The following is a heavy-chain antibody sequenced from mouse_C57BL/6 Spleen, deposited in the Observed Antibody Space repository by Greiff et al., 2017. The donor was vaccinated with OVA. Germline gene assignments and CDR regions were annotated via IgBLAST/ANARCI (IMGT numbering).Heavy chain of an antibody. CDR1: GYPFPSYW. Sequence: QVQLQQPGTELVKPGASVKLSCKASGYPFPSYWMHWVKQRPGQGLEWIGNINPSNGGTNYNEKFKSKATLTVDKSSSPAYMQLSSLTSEDSAVYYCARYYGSSPFDYWGQGTTLTVSS. CDR3: ARYYGSSPFDY. D-gene: IGHD1-1*01. V-gene: IGHV1-53*01. J-gene: IGHJ2*01. CDR2: INPSNGGT.